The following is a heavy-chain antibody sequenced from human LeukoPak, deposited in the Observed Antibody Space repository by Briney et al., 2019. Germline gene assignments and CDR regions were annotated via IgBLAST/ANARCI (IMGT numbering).Heavy chain of an antibody. CDR3: ARVPPGGKVFDY. V-gene: IGHV1-69*02. D-gene: IGHD4-23*01. J-gene: IGHJ4*02. CDR1: GGTFSSYT. CDR2: IIPILGIA. Sequence: SVKVSCKASGGTFSSYTISWVRQAPGQGLEWMGRIIPILGIANYAQKVQGRVTITTDKSTSTAYMELSSLRSEDTAVYYCARVPPGGKVFDYWGQGTLVTVSS.